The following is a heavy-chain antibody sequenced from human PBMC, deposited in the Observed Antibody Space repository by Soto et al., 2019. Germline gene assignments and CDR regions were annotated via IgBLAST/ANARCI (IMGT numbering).Heavy chain of an antibody. CDR2: ISSSSSYI. J-gene: IGHJ6*02. CDR1: GFTFSSYS. V-gene: IGHV3-21*01. CDR3: ARGRASGTAAINIDYYYYGMDV. D-gene: IGHD2-2*01. Sequence: GGSLRLSCAASGFTFSSYSMNWVRQAPGKGLEWVSSISSSSSYIYYADSVKGRFTISRDNAKNSLYLQMNSLRAEDTAVYYCARGRASGTAAINIDYYYYGMDVWGQGTTVTVSS.